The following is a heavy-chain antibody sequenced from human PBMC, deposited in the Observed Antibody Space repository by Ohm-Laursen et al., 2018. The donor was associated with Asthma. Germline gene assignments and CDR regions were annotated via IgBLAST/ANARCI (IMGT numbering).Heavy chain of an antibody. Sequence: SLRLSCAASGFTFSSYSMNWVRQAPGKGLEWVSSISSSSSYIYYADSVKGRFTISRDNAKNSLYLQMNGLRAEDTAVYYCARDYDSSGYYYGEYNWFDPWGQGTLVTVSS. CDR3: ARDYDSSGYYYGEYNWFDP. J-gene: IGHJ5*02. D-gene: IGHD3-22*01. V-gene: IGHV3-21*01. CDR1: GFTFSSYS. CDR2: ISSSSSYI.